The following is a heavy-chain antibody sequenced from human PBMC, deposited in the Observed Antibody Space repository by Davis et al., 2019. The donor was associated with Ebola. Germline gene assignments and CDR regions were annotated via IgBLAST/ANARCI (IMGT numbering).Heavy chain of an antibody. Sequence: PGGSLRLSCAASGFNFNSYAMHWVRQASGKGLEWVGRIRSKANSYATAYAASVKGRFTISRDDSKNTAYLQMNSLKTEDTDVYYCTSLWLGYGMDVWGQGTTVTVSS. J-gene: IGHJ6*02. V-gene: IGHV3-73*01. CDR1: GFNFNSYA. D-gene: IGHD3-10*01. CDR2: IRSKANSYAT. CDR3: TSLWLGYGMDV.